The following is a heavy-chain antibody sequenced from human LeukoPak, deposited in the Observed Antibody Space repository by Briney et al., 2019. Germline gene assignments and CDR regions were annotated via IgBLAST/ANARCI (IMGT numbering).Heavy chain of an antibody. J-gene: IGHJ5*02. CDR3: ARDPQVVVAATGNWFDP. CDR2: IYTSGST. D-gene: IGHD2-15*01. CDR1: GGSISSYY. Sequence: PSETLSLTCTVSGGSISSYYWRWIRQPAGKGLEWIGRIYTSGSTNSNPSLKSRVTMSVDTSNNQFSLKLSSVTAADTAVYYCARDPQVVVAATGNWFDPWGQGTLVTVSS. V-gene: IGHV4-4*07.